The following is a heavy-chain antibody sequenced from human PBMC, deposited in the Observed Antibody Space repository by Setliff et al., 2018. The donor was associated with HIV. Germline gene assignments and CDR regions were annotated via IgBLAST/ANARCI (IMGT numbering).Heavy chain of an antibody. J-gene: IGHJ4*02. CDR3: AAQGVL. V-gene: IGHV3-11*04. CDR1: GFTLSGYW. Sequence: GGSLRLSCAASGFTLSGYWLSWVRQAPGKGLEWLSYISSSGTTTYYADSVKGRFTISRDNAKNSVLLQMNSLRVEDTAVYFCAAQGVLWGQGTQVTVSS. CDR2: ISSSGTTT.